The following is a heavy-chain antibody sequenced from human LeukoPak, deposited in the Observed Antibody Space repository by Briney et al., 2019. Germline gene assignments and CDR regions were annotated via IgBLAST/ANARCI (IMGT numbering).Heavy chain of an antibody. CDR1: GYSFTSYW. D-gene: IGHD4-17*01. J-gene: IGHJ4*02. CDR3: ARRATVTTFLPDY. CDR2: IYPGDSDT. V-gene: IGHV5-51*01. Sequence: GASLQISCKGFGYSFTSYWIGWVRQVPGKGLEWMGIIYPGDSDTRYSPSFQGQVTISADKSISTAYLQWSSLKASDTAMYYCARRATVTTFLPDYWGQGTLVTVSS.